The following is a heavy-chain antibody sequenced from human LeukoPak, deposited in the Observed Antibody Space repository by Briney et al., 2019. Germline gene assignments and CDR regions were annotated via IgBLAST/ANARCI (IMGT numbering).Heavy chain of an antibody. CDR2: ISGSGGST. CDR3: AKDVDVLLWFGGLDP. Sequence: PGGSLRLSCAASGFTFSSYAMSWVRQAPGKGLEWVSAISGSGGSTYYADSVKGRFTISRDNSKNTLYLQMNSLRAEDTAVYYRAKDVDVLLWFGGLDPWGQGTLVTVSS. D-gene: IGHD3-10*01. V-gene: IGHV3-23*01. CDR1: GFTFSSYA. J-gene: IGHJ5*02.